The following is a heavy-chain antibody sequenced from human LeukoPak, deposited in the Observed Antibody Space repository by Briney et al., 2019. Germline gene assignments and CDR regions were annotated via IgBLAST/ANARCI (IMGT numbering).Heavy chain of an antibody. CDR2: IYYSGST. V-gene: IGHV4-59*01. CDR3: ARASRGHDY. D-gene: IGHD3-10*01. CDR1: GGSISSYY. Sequence: ASETLSLTCTVSGGSISSYYWSWIRQPPGKGLEWIGYIYYSGSTNYNPSLKSRVTISVDTSKNQFSLKLTSVTAADTAVYYCARASRGHDYWGQGTLVTVSS. J-gene: IGHJ4*02.